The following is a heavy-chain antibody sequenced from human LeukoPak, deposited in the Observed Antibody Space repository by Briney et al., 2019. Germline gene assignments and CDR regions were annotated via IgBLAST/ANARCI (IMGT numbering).Heavy chain of an antibody. CDR2: INPSGGST. J-gene: IGHJ4*02. Sequence: ASVKVSCKXSGYTFTSYFMHWVRQAPGQGLERMGIINPSGGSTSYAQKFQGRVTMTRDTSTSTVYMELSSLRSEDTAVYYCASTIIYCSSTSCYTLDYWGQGTLVTVSS. CDR3: ASTIIYCSSTSCYTLDY. V-gene: IGHV1-46*03. D-gene: IGHD2-2*02. CDR1: GYTFTSYF.